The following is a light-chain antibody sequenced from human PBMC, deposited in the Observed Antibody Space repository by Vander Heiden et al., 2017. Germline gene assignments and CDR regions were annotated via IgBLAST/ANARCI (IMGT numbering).Light chain of an antibody. CDR1: SGSVSTSYY. CDR3: VLYMGSGIWV. V-gene: IGLV8-61*01. Sequence: QTVVTQEPSFSVSPGGQVTLTCGLSSGSVSTSYYPSWYQQTPGQAPRTLIYSTTTRSSGVPDRFSGSILGNKAALTITGAQADDESDYYCVLYMGSGIWVFGGGTKLTVL. J-gene: IGLJ3*02. CDR2: STT.